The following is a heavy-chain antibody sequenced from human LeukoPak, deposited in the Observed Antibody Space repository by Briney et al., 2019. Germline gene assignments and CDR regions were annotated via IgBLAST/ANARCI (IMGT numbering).Heavy chain of an antibody. CDR2: ITSNGGTT. Sequence: PGGSLRLSCGASGFTFSSYAMSWVRQAPGKGLEWVSAITSNGGTTYYADSVKGRFTISRDNSKNTLYLQMNSLRAEDTAVFYCAKDRLTIDAFDIWGQGTMDTVSS. V-gene: IGHV3-23*01. CDR3: AKDRLTIDAFDI. CDR1: GFTFSSYA. J-gene: IGHJ3*02. D-gene: IGHD1-14*01.